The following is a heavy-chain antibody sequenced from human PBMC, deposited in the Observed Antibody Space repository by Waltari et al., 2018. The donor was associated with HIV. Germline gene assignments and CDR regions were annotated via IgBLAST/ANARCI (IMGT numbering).Heavy chain of an antibody. D-gene: IGHD3-9*01. V-gene: IGHV1-2*02. CDR1: GYTFTDYY. J-gene: IGHJ4*02. CDR2: IKASNGVT. CDR3: ARHDQDILTGADHILINPDY. Sequence: QVQLVQSGAEAKKPGASVTVSCKASGYTFTDYYLHWVRQAPGQGLEWRGGIKASNGVTHREPSVQGRVTMSGDTAAGHTYIELRSLGCEDTAVYDCARHDQDILTGADHILINPDYWVQGTLVTVSS.